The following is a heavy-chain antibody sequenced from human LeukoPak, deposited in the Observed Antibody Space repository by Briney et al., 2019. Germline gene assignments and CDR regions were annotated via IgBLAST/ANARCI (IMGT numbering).Heavy chain of an antibody. Sequence: GGSLRLSCAASGFTFSDYYMTWIRQAPGKGLEWVSYITNSDNSMYYADSVKGRFTISRDNAKNSLHLQMNSLRAEDTAVYYCARIWPSVAAFDIWGQGTMVTVSS. CDR2: ITNSDNSM. D-gene: IGHD2-15*01. J-gene: IGHJ3*02. CDR1: GFTFSDYY. V-gene: IGHV3-11*01. CDR3: ARIWPSVAAFDI.